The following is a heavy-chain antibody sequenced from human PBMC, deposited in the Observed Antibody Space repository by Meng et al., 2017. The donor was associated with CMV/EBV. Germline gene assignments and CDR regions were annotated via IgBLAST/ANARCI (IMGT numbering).Heavy chain of an antibody. CDR1: GGTFSSYV. J-gene: IGHJ4*02. V-gene: IGHV1-69*05. Sequence: SVKVSCKASGGTFSSYVISWVRQAPGQGVEWMGGIIHGFGTTNYAQKFQDRVTFTTDESTTTAYMQLSSLRSEDTALYYCVISRPSFDRWGQGTLVTVSS. D-gene: IGHD3-3*02. CDR2: IIHGFGTT. CDR3: VISRPSFDR.